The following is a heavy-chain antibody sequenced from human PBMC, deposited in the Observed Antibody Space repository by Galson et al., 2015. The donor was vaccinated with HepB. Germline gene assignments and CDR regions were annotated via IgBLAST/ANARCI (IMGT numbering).Heavy chain of an antibody. CDR2: ISSSSHYI. Sequence: SLRLSCAASGFIFSAYNMNWVRQAPGKGLEWVSFISSSSHYIYYADSVKGRFTISRDNAKNSLYLQMNSLRDEDTAVYYCARDSRARDFWSGYDWFDSWGQGTLVTVSS. J-gene: IGHJ5*01. CDR3: ARDSRARDFWSGYDWFDS. V-gene: IGHV3-21*01. D-gene: IGHD3-3*01. CDR1: GFIFSAYN.